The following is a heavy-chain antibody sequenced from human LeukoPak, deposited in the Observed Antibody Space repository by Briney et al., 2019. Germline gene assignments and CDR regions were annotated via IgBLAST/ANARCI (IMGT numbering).Heavy chain of an antibody. CDR3: ARGGSGWYRVYYYYMDV. CDR1: GGSISSYY. J-gene: IGHJ6*03. CDR2: IYYSGST. D-gene: IGHD6-19*01. Sequence: KPSETLPLTCTVSGGSISSYYWSWIRQPPGKGLEWIGYIYYSGSTNYNPSLKSRVTISVDTSKNQFSLKLSSVTAADTAVYYCARGGSGWYRVYYYYMDVWGKGTTVTVSS. V-gene: IGHV4-59*01.